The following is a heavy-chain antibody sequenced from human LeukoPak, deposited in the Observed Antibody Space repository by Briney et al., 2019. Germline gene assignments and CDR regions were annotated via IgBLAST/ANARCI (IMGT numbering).Heavy chain of an antibody. J-gene: IGHJ4*02. V-gene: IGHV3-48*04. CDR1: GFTFSSYS. CDR3: ARDYRGSSYNLYFDY. D-gene: IGHD1-26*01. Sequence: GGSLRLSCAASGFTFSSYSMNWVRQAPGKGLEWVAYISGSGSTEYYADSVKGRFTISRDNAKNSLYLQMDSPRAEDTALYYCARDYRGSSYNLYFDYWGQGTLVTVSS. CDR2: ISGSGSTE.